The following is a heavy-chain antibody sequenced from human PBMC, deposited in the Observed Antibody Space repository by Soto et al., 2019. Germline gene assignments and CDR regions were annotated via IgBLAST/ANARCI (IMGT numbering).Heavy chain of an antibody. J-gene: IGHJ5*01. CDR1: GGSISSYY. CDR2: IYYSGST. V-gene: IGHV4-59*08. CDR3: ARPDSGSYCGGDCYLYSWFDS. Sequence: SETLSLTCTVSGGSISSYYWSWIRQPPGKGLEWIGYIYYSGSTNYNPSLKSRVTISVDTSKNQFSLRLSSVTAADTAVYYCARPDSGSYCGGDCYLYSWFDSWGPGTTVTVSS. D-gene: IGHD2-21*02.